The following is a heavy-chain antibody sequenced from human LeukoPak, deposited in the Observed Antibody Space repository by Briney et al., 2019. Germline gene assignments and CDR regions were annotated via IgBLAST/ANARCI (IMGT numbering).Heavy chain of an antibody. CDR2: IKKDGSEK. CDR1: GFTFSDYW. V-gene: IGHV3-7*01. J-gene: IGHJ4*01. Sequence: GGSLRLSCTASGFTFSDYWMSWLRQAPGKGLEWVANIKKDGSEKYYVDSVKGRFSISRDNAKNSLYLQMNSLRDEDTAVYYCSSSAWGAAYWGQGTLVTVSS. D-gene: IGHD1-26*01. CDR3: SSSAWGAAY.